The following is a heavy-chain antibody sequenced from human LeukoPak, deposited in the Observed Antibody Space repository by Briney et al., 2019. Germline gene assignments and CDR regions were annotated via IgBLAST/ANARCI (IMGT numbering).Heavy chain of an antibody. V-gene: IGHV3-21*01. CDR3: ARDPEGFGATYFDY. CDR2: ISRSASNI. J-gene: IGHJ4*02. Sequence: GGSLRLSCVASGFSFSSYNMNWVRQAPGKGLEWVSSISRSASNIYYADSVRGRFTISRDNAKNSFYLQMNSLRAEDTAVFYCARDPEGFGATYFDYWGQGTLVTVSS. CDR1: GFSFSSYN. D-gene: IGHD3-16*01.